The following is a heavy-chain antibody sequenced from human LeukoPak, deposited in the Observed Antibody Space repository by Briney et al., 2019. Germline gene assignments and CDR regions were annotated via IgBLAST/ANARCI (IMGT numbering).Heavy chain of an antibody. CDR2: IYTSGST. V-gene: IGHV4-61*02. J-gene: IGHJ3*02. D-gene: IGHD2/OR15-2a*01. Sequence: SSETLSLTCTVSGGSISSGSYYWSWIRQPAGKGLEWIGRIYTSGSTNYNPSLKSRVTISVDTSKNQFSLKLSSVTAADTAVYYCARDVRRGLSPPPYAFDIWGQGTMVTVSS. CDR1: GGSISSGSYY. CDR3: ARDVRRGLSPPPYAFDI.